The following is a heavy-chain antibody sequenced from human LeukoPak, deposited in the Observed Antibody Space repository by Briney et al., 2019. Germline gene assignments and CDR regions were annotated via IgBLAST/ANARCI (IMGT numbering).Heavy chain of an antibody. D-gene: IGHD6-19*01. CDR2: INPNSGGT. CDR3: AREGQWLVLYYYYYGLDV. J-gene: IGHJ6*02. V-gene: IGHV1-2*02. CDR1: GYTFTGYY. Sequence: ASVKVSCTASGYTFTGYYMHWVRQAPGQGLEWMGWINPNSGGTNYAQKFQGRVTLTRDTSIGTAYMEVSRLRSDDTAVYYCAREGQWLVLYYYYYGLDVWGQGTTVTVSS.